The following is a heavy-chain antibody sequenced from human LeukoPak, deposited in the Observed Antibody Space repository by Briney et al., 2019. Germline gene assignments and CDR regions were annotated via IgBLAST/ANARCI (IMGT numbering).Heavy chain of an antibody. V-gene: IGHV1-18*01. Sequence: GASVKVSCKASGYTLMSYGFIWVRQAPGQGLEWMGWISPYSGDTNYAQNLQGRVTMTTDTSTSTAYMELRSLKSDDTAMYYCARNTWILWPARLQHDAFDLWGQGTMVTVSS. D-gene: IGHD5-18*01. CDR3: ARNTWILWPARLQHDAFDL. J-gene: IGHJ3*01. CDR1: GYTLMSYG. CDR2: ISPYSGDT.